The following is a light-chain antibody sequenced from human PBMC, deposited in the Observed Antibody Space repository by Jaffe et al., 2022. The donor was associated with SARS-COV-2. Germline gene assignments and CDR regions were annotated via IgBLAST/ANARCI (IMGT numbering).Light chain of an antibody. J-gene: IGKJ2*01. V-gene: IGKV3-20*01. Sequence: EVVLTQSPGTLSLSPGERATLSCRASQSISSSYLAWYQQKPGQTPRLLIYGASSRATGIPDRFSGSGSGTDFTLTISRLEPEDFAVYYCQQYVSSPPAYTFGQGTNLEIK. CDR1: QSISSSY. CDR3: QQYVSSPPAYT. CDR2: GAS.